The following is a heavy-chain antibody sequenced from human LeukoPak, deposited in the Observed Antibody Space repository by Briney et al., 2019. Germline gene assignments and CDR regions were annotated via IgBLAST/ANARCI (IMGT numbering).Heavy chain of an antibody. V-gene: IGHV4-4*07. CDR2: IYTSGST. CDR1: GGSISSYY. D-gene: IGHD6-19*01. J-gene: IGHJ6*02. Sequence: PSETLSLTCTVSGGSISSYYWSWIRQPAGKGLEWIGRIYTSGSTNYNPSLKSRVTMSVDTSKNQFSLKLSSVTAADTAVYYCARAIAVAGTSDRHYYYGMDVWGQGTTVTVSS. CDR3: ARAIAVAGTSDRHYYYGMDV.